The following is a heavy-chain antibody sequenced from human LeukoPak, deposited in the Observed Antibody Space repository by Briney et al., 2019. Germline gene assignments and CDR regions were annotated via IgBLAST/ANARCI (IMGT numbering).Heavy chain of an antibody. V-gene: IGHV3-30*18. CDR2: ISFDGSNK. CDR3: AKSTVMITFGGVSDY. Sequence: GGSLRLSCAASGFTFSSYGMHWVRQAPGKGLEWVAVISFDGSNKFYADSVKGRFTISRDSSKTTLYLQMNSLRAEDTAVYYCAKSTVMITFGGVSDYWGQGTLVTVSS. D-gene: IGHD3-16*01. CDR1: GFTFSSYG. J-gene: IGHJ4*02.